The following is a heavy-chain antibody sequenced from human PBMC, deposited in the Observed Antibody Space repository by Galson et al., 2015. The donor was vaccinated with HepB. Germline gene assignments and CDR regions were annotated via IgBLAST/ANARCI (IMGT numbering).Heavy chain of an antibody. CDR2: ISYDGSNK. CDR3: AKAAGRSWYGYYYYYGMDV. J-gene: IGHJ6*02. CDR1: GFTFSSYG. D-gene: IGHD6-13*01. V-gene: IGHV3-30*18. Sequence: SLRLSCAASGFTFSSYGMHWVRQAPGKGLEWVAVISYDGSNKYYADSVKGRFTISRDNSKNTLYLQMNSLRAEDTAVYYCAKAAGRSWYGYYYYYGMDVWSQGTTVTVSS.